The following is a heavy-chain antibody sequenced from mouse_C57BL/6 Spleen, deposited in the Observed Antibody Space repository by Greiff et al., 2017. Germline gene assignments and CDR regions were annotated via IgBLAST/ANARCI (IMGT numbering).Heavy chain of an antibody. Sequence: EVQLQQSGPELVKPGASVKISCKASGYTFTDYYMNWVKQSHGKSLEWIGDINPNNGGTSYNQKFKGKATLTVDKSSSTAYMELRSLTSEYSAVYYCARSTVVATDAMDYWGQGTSVTVSS. CDR2: INPNNGGT. CDR1: GYTFTDYY. CDR3: ARSTVVATDAMDY. D-gene: IGHD1-1*01. J-gene: IGHJ4*01. V-gene: IGHV1-26*01.